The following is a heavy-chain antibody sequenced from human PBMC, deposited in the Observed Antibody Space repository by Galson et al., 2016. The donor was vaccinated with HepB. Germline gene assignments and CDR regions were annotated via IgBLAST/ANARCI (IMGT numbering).Heavy chain of an antibody. CDR1: GYTFTRYY. CDR3: TRPGVLRTQSHWGNWFDT. CDR2: INPSGGST. V-gene: IGHV1-46*01. D-gene: IGHD3-3*01. J-gene: IGHJ5*02. Sequence: SVKVSCKASGYTFTRYYMHWVRQAPGQGLEWMGIINPSGGSTSYAQKFQGRVTMTRDTSTNTVYMEVSSLTSEDTAVYYCTRPGVLRTQSHWGNWFDTWGQGTLVTVSS.